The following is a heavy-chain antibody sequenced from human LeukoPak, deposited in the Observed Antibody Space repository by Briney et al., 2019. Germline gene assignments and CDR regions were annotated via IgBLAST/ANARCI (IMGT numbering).Heavy chain of an antibody. V-gene: IGHV3-23*01. D-gene: IGHD2-2*01. CDR2: ISGSGGST. CDR1: GFTFSNYA. CDR3: AKRPLVSIAVPPAAPFDH. J-gene: IGHJ4*02. Sequence: TGGSLRLSCAASGFTFSNYAMNWVRQAPGKGLEWVSAISGSGGSTHYADSVKGRFTISRDNSKNTLYLQMNSLRAEDTAVYYCAKRPLVSIAVPPAAPFDHWGQGTLVTVSS.